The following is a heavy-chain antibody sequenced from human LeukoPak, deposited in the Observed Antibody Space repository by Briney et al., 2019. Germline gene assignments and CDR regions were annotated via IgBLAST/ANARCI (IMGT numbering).Heavy chain of an antibody. Sequence: GGSLRLSCAASGFTFSSYSMNWVRQAPGKGLEWVSSISSSSSYIYYADSVKGRFTISRDNAKNSLYLQMNSLRVEDTAVYYCARRYCSGGSCYIRHWGQGTLVTVSS. CDR1: GFTFSSYS. J-gene: IGHJ1*01. CDR2: ISSSSSYI. D-gene: IGHD2-15*01. CDR3: ARRYCSGGSCYIRH. V-gene: IGHV3-21*01.